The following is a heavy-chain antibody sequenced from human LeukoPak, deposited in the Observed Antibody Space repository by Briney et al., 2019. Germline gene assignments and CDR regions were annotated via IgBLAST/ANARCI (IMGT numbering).Heavy chain of an antibody. CDR1: GGSISSSSYY. V-gene: IGHV4-39*07. D-gene: IGHD3-10*02. Sequence: PSETLSLTCTVSGGSISSSSYYWGWIRQPPGKGLEWIGSIYYSGSTNYNPSLKSRVTISVDTSKNQFSLKLSSVTAADTAVYYCASNPFITMSPETFDYWGQGTLVTVSS. J-gene: IGHJ4*02. CDR2: IYYSGST. CDR3: ASNPFITMSPETFDY.